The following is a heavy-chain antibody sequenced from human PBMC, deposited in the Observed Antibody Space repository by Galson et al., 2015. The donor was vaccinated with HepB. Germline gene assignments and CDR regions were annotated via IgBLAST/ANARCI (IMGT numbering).Heavy chain of an antibody. D-gene: IGHD2-2*01. Sequence: SVKVSCKASGYTFTSYGISWVRQAPGQGLEWMGWISAYNGNTNYAQRFQGRVTMTTDTSTSTVYMELRSLRSDDTAVYYCARLYCTSTTCNAYYFDYWGQGTLVTVSS. CDR2: ISAYNGNT. J-gene: IGHJ4*02. CDR1: GYTFTSYG. V-gene: IGHV1-18*04. CDR3: ARLYCTSTTCNAYYFDY.